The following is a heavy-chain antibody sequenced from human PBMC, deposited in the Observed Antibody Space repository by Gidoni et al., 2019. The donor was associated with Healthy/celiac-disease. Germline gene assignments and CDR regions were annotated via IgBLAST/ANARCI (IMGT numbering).Heavy chain of an antibody. V-gene: IGHV3-15*01. CDR3: TTVGGQWLAPGWFDP. J-gene: IGHJ5*02. D-gene: IGHD6-19*01. Sequence: EVQLVESGGGLVKPGGSLRLSCATSGFTFDNAWMSWVRQAPGKGLEWIGRIKSKTDGGTTDFAAPVKGRFTISRDDSKNTLYLQMNSLKIEDTAVYYCTTVGGQWLAPGWFDPWGQGTLVTVSS. CDR2: IKSKTDGGTT. CDR1: GFTFDNAW.